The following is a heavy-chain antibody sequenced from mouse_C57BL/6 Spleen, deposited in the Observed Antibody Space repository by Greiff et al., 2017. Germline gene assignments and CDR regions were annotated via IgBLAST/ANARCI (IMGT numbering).Heavy chain of an antibody. CDR1: GFSFNTYA. Sequence: EVKVVESGGGLVQPKGSLKLSCAASGFSFNTYAMNWVRQAPGKGLEWVARIRSKSNNYATYYADSVKDRFTISRDDSESMLYLQMNNLKTEDTAMYYCVRQADGYFFDYWGQGTTLTVSS. CDR3: VRQADGYFFDY. V-gene: IGHV10-1*01. D-gene: IGHD2-3*01. J-gene: IGHJ2*01. CDR2: IRSKSNNYAT.